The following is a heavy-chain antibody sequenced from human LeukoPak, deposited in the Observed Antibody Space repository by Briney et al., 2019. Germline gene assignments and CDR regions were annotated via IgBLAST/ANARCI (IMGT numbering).Heavy chain of an antibody. D-gene: IGHD6-19*01. CDR3: AKAVSGWDAFDI. J-gene: IGHJ3*02. CDR2: ISWNSGSI. CDR1: GFTFDDYA. Sequence: GGSLRLSCAASGFTFDDYAMHWVRQAPGKGLEWVPGISWNSGSIGYADSVKGRFTISRDNAKNSLYLQMNSLRAEDTALYYCAKAVSGWDAFDIWGQGTMVTVSS. V-gene: IGHV3-9*01.